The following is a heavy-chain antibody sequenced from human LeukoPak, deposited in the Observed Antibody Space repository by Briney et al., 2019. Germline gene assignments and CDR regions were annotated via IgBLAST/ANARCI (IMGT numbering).Heavy chain of an antibody. Sequence: SETLSLTCTVSGGSISSYYWSWIRQPPGKGLEWIGYLYYSGSTNYNPSLKSRVTISVDTSKNQFSLKLSSVTAADTAVYYCARKKGYDFWSGKNYFDYWGQGTLVTVSS. J-gene: IGHJ4*02. CDR3: ARKKGYDFWSGKNYFDY. V-gene: IGHV4-59*08. CDR2: LYYSGST. D-gene: IGHD3-3*01. CDR1: GGSISSYY.